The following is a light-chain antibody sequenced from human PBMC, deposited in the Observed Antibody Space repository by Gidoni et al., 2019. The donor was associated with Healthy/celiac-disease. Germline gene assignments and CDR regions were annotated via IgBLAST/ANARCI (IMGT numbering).Light chain of an antibody. J-gene: IGKJ3*01. CDR3: QQYGSSTFT. CDR1: QSVSSSY. V-gene: IGKV3-20*01. Sequence: EIVLTQSPGTLSLSPGERATLSCRASQSVSSSYLAWYQQKPGQAPRLLIYGASSRATGIPDRFSGSGSGTDFTLTISRLETEDFAEYYCQQYGSSTFTFGPGTKVDIK. CDR2: GAS.